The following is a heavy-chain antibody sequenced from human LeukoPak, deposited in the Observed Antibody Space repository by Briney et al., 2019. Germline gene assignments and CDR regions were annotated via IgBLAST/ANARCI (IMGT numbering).Heavy chain of an antibody. CDR1: GFTFSNYG. Sequence: PGGSLRLSCAASGFTFSNYGFHWVRQAPGKGLEWVTVIWYDGSKKYYADSVQGRFTVSRDDSKNTVYLQMNSLRPEDTAVYHCARDTDTSSYYSRFDPWGQGTLVTVSS. CDR2: IWYDGSKK. V-gene: IGHV3-33*01. CDR3: ARDTDTSSYYSRFDP. D-gene: IGHD3-22*01. J-gene: IGHJ5*02.